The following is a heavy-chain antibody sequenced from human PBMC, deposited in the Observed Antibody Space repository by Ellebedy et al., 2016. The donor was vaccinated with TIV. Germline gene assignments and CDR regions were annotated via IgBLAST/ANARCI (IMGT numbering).Heavy chain of an antibody. V-gene: IGHV4-34*01. CDR2: INHSGST. Sequence: MPSETLSLTCAVYGGSFSGYYWSWIRQPPGKGLEWIGEINHSGSTNYSPSLKSRVTISVDTSKNQFSLKLTSVTAADTAVYYCARVSNLKGAEYWGQGTLVTVSS. CDR3: ARVSNLKGAEY. D-gene: IGHD3-16*01. CDR1: GGSFSGYY. J-gene: IGHJ4*02.